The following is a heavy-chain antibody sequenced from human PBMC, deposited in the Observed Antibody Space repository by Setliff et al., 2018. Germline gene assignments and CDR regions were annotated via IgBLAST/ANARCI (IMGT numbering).Heavy chain of an antibody. CDR3: ARHTIAMSTIISYFDY. J-gene: IGHJ4*02. V-gene: IGHV4-39*01. CDR1: GGSLRSNF. CDR2: LYYTGDT. Sequence: ETLSLTCTVSGGSLRSNFWGWIRQSPGKGLEWIGSLYYTGDTYYNPSLKSRVTMSVDMSKNQFSLKLSSVTAADTAVYYCARHTIAMSTIISYFDYWGQGTLVTVSS. D-gene: IGHD3-10*01.